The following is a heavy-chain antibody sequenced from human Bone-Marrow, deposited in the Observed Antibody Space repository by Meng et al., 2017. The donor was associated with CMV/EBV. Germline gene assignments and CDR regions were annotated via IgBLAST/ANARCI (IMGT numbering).Heavy chain of an antibody. D-gene: IGHD3-16*01. Sequence: GSLRLSCTVAGASITTTKWWTWVRQTPGKGLEWVGEIDHSGNSNSNPSLKGRLTLSLDTSKNYLSLTMTSVTAEDTAIYYCARVREHTSLGNYWFDPWGQGTLVTVSS. J-gene: IGHJ5*02. CDR1: GASITTTKW. CDR2: IDHSGNS. V-gene: IGHV4-4*02. CDR3: ARVREHTSLGNYWFDP.